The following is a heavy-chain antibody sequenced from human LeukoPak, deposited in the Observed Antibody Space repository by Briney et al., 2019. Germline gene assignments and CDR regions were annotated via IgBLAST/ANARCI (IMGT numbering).Heavy chain of an antibody. CDR2: ISWNSGSI. CDR3: AKDRGKGSHRAFDI. CDR1: GFTFDDYA. D-gene: IGHD4-23*01. V-gene: IGHV3-9*01. Sequence: PGGSLRLSCAASGFTFDDYAMHWVRQAPGKGLEWVSGISWNSGSIGYADSVKGRFTISRDNAKNSLYLQMNSLRAEDTALYYCAKDRGKGSHRAFDIWGQGTMVTVSS. J-gene: IGHJ3*02.